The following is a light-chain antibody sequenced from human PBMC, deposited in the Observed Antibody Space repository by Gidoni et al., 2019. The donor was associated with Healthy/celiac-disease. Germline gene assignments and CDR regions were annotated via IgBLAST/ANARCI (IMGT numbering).Light chain of an antibody. V-gene: IGKV1-5*03. CDR3: QQYNSYSQT. CDR2: KAS. J-gene: IGKJ1*01. CDR1: QSIGSW. Sequence: DIQMTQSPSTLSASVGDRVTITCRASQSIGSWLAWYQQKPGKAPKLLIYKASSLESGVPSRFSGSGSGTEFTLTISSLQPDDFATYYCQQYNSYSQTFXQXTKVEIK.